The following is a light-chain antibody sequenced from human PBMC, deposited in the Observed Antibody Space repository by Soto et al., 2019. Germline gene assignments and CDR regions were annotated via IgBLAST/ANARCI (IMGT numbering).Light chain of an antibody. CDR3: NNRRECTKIN. Sequence: LTHSPGALSLSPGERAALSCRASQNIDKYLAWYQQKPGQAPRLLIFDASARALGIPPRFSGRGSGTAFTINITNMEHEDSQVYYCNNRRECTKINFGGGT. CDR1: QNIDKY. CDR2: DAS. V-gene: IGKV3-11*01. J-gene: IGKJ4*01.